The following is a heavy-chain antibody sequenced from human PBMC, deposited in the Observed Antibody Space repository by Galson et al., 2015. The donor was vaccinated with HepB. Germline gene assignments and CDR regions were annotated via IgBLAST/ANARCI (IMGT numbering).Heavy chain of an antibody. CDR2: IKSKADGGTV. J-gene: IGHJ4*02. Sequence: SLRLSCAASGFTFNNAWMRWVRQAPGKGLEWVGRIKSKADGGTVDYAAPVKDRFTISRDDSKNTLYLQMNSLRAEDTAVYYCAKCSQAVTAPIDYWGQGTLVTVSS. V-gene: IGHV3-15*01. D-gene: IGHD2-21*02. CDR1: GFTFNNAW. CDR3: AKCSQAVTAPIDY.